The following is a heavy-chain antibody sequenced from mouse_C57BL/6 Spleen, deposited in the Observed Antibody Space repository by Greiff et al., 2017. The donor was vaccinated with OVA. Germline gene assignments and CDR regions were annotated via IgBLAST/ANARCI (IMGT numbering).Heavy chain of an antibody. J-gene: IGHJ2*01. D-gene: IGHD2-1*01. CDR1: GFTFSDHG. CDR2: ISSGSSTI. CDR3: ANLLKDY. V-gene: IGHV5-17*01. Sequence: DVMLVESGGGLVKPGGSLKLSCAASGFTFSDHGMHWVRQAPEKGLEWVAYISSGSSTIYYADTVKGRFTISRDNAKNTLFLQMTSLRSEDTAMYYCANLLKDYWGQGTTLTVSS.